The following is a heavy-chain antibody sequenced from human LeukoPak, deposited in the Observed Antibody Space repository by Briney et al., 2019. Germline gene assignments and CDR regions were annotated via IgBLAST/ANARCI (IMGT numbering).Heavy chain of an antibody. J-gene: IGHJ4*02. CDR3: ARSSGDFDY. CDR1: VDSVSSNSGA. Sequence: SQTLSLTCAFSVDSVSSNSGAWNWIRQSPSRGLEWLGRTYYRSKWYNGYAVSVKSRITINPDTSKNQFSLQLNSVTPEDTAMYYCARSSGDFDYWGQGTQVTVSS. V-gene: IGHV6-1*01. CDR2: TYYRSKWYN. D-gene: IGHD6-19*01.